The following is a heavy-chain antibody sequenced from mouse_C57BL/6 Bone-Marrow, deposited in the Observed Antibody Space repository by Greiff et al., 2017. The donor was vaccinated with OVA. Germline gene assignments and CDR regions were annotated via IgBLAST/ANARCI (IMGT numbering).Heavy chain of an antibody. CDR2: INPSTGGT. J-gene: IGHJ2*01. Sequence: EVQLQQSGPELVKPGASVKISCKASGYSFTGYYMNWVKQSPEKSLEWIGAINPSTGGTTYNQKFKAKATLTVDKSSSTAYMQLKSLTSEDSAVYYCAIREAGDYLDYWGQGTTLTVSS. V-gene: IGHV1-42*01. CDR3: AIREAGDYLDY. CDR1: GYSFTGYY.